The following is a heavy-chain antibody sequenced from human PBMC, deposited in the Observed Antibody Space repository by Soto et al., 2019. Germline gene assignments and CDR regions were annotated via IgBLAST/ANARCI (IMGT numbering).Heavy chain of an antibody. CDR1: GYTFTSYY. D-gene: IGHD6-13*01. CDR3: ARSSWITEQNWFDP. Sequence: ASVKVSCKASGYTFTSYYMHWVRQAPGQGLEWMGIINPSGGSTSYAQKFQGRITKTRDTYTSTVYMEQRSMKSEDKAVNYCARSSWITEQNWFDPWGQGTLVTVSS. V-gene: IGHV1-46*03. J-gene: IGHJ5*02. CDR2: INPSGGST.